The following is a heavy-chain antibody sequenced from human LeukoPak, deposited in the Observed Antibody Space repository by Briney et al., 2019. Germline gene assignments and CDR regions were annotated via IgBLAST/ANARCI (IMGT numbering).Heavy chain of an antibody. CDR2: NSSGDDI. CDR3: ASERLRD. V-gene: IGHV3-66*01. J-gene: IGHJ4*02. D-gene: IGHD5-12*01. Sequence: PGGSLRLSCAASGFTVNSNFMSWVRQAAGKGLECVSLNSSGDDIYYADSVKGRFTISRDNSKNTVYLQMNSLRAEDTAVYYCASERLRDWGQGTLVTVSS. CDR1: GFTVNSNF.